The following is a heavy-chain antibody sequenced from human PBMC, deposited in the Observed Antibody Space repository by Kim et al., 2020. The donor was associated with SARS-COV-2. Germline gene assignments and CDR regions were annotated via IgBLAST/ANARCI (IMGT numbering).Heavy chain of an antibody. Sequence: GGSLRLSCAASGFTFSSYGMHWVRQAPGKGLEWVAVISYDGSNKYYADSVKGRFTISRDNSKNTLYLQMNSLRAEDTAVYYCAKDQQDIVATRDLYYYYGMDVWGQGTTVTVSS. J-gene: IGHJ6*02. V-gene: IGHV3-30*18. CDR2: ISYDGSNK. D-gene: IGHD5-12*01. CDR1: GFTFSSYG. CDR3: AKDQQDIVATRDLYYYYGMDV.